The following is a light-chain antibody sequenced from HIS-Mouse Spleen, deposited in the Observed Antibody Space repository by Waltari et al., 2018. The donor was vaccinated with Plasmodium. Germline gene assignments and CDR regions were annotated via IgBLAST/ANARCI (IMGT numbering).Light chain of an antibody. J-gene: IGLJ1*01. CDR2: DVS. CDR3: SSYTSSSTLNYV. CDR1: SNDVGGYNY. Sequence: QSALTQPASVSGSPGQSIPISCTGTSNDVGGYNYVPWSQQHPGKAPKLMIYDVSNRPSGVSNRFSGSKSGNTASLTISGLQAEDEADYYCSSYTSSSTLNYVFGTGTKVTVL. V-gene: IGLV2-14*03.